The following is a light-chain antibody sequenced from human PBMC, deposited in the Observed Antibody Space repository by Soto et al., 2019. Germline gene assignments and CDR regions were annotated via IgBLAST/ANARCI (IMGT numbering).Light chain of an antibody. Sequence: EMVMTQSPAILSVSPGESATLSCRASQSVNSNYLAWYQQHPGQPPRLLIYGISTRATGIPARFSGSGSGTDFTLTISSLEPEDFAVYYCQQRMNWPLTVGQGTRLEI. CDR3: QQRMNWPLT. CDR1: QSVNSNY. CDR2: GIS. V-gene: IGKV3-11*01. J-gene: IGKJ5*01.